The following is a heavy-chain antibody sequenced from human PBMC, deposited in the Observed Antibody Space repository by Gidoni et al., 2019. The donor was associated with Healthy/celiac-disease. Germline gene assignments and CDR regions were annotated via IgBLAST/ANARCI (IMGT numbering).Heavy chain of an antibody. CDR1: GYTFTRYG. CDR3: ARASGSYDFWSGYFYFDY. Sequence: QVQLVHTGAEVTKPGASVKVSCKDSGYTFTRYGISWVRRAPGQGLEWMGWISAYNGNTNYAQTLQGRVTMTTDTSTSTAYMELRSLRSDDTAVYYCARASGSYDFWSGYFYFDYWGQGTLVTVSS. D-gene: IGHD3-3*01. CDR2: ISAYNGNT. J-gene: IGHJ4*02. V-gene: IGHV1-18*04.